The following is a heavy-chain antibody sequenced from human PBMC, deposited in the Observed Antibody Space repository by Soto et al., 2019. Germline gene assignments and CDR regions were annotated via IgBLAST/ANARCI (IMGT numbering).Heavy chain of an antibody. CDR3: ARVDHDYIWGSYRSTRFDY. J-gene: IGHJ4*02. V-gene: IGHV4-31*03. CDR2: IYYSGST. Sequence: SETLSLTCTVSGGSISSGGYYWSWIRQHPGKGLEWIGYIYYSGSTYYNPSLKSRVTISVDTSKNQFSLKLSSVTAADTAVYYCARVDHDYIWGSYRSTRFDYWGQGTLVTVSS. D-gene: IGHD3-16*02. CDR1: GGSISSGGYY.